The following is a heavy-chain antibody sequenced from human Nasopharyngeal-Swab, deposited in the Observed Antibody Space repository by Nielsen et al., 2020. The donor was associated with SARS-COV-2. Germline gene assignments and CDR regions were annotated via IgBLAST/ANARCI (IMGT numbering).Heavy chain of an antibody. V-gene: IGHV3-30*02. J-gene: IGHJ6*02. CDR2: IRHDGSNE. CDR1: GFSLSRHG. CDR3: ARDGLDYDFWSAYFMDV. D-gene: IGHD3-3*01. Sequence: GESLKISCAASGFSLSRHGMHWVRQAPDKGLEWVAFIRHDGSNEYFADSVKGRFTISRDNSKNTVYLQMSSLRPEDTAVYYCARDGLDYDFWSAYFMDVWGQGTTVTVSS.